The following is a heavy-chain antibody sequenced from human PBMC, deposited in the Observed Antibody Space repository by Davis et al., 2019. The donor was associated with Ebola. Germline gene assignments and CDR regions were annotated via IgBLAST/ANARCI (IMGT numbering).Heavy chain of an antibody. Sequence: GESLKISCAASGFTFSSYSMNWVRQAPGKGLEWVSYISSSSSTIYYADSVKGRFTISRDNAKNSLYLQMNSLRAEDTAVYYCARGSYVYWGQGTLVTVSS. CDR3: ARGSYVY. J-gene: IGHJ4*02. CDR2: ISSSSSTI. V-gene: IGHV3-48*01. D-gene: IGHD3-16*01. CDR1: GFTFSSYS.